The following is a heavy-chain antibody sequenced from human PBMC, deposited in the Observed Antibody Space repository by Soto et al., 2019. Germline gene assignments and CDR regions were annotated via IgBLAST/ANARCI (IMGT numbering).Heavy chain of an antibody. J-gene: IGHJ4*02. D-gene: IGHD3-10*01. CDR3: AHILVRGLFDY. CDR1: GLSLSTSGVG. Sequence: SGPTLVNPTQTLTLTCTFSGLSLSTSGVGVGWIRQPPGKALEWLALIYWDDDERYSPSLKSRLTITKDTSKHQVVLTMTNMDPVDTATYYCAHILVRGLFDYWGQGTLVTVSS. V-gene: IGHV2-5*02. CDR2: IYWDDDE.